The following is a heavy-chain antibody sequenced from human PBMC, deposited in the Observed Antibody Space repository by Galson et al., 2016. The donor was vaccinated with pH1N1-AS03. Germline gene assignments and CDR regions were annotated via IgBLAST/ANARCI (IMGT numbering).Heavy chain of an antibody. D-gene: IGHD3-22*01. CDR2: SNPKTGTT. Sequence: WSNPKTGTTRFAQKVQDRITLTRDTATSAVDMELSDLRLDDTAVYYCARGYDYYDTSGDAFDIWGQGTMVTVSS. CDR3: ARGYDYYDTSGDAFDI. J-gene: IGHJ3*02. V-gene: IGHV1-2*02.